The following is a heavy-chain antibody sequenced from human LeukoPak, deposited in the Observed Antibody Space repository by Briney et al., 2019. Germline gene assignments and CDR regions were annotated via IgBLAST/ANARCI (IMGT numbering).Heavy chain of an antibody. CDR2: IKQDESEK. J-gene: IGHJ4*02. CDR3: ARDDDGNLDY. CDR1: GFTFSSYW. V-gene: IGHV3-7*01. Sequence: GGSLRLSCAASGFTFSSYWMSWVRQAPGKGLEWVANIKQDESEKHFVDSVKGRFSISRDNAKNSLYLQMNSLRAEDTAVYYCARDDDGNLDYWGQGILVTVSS.